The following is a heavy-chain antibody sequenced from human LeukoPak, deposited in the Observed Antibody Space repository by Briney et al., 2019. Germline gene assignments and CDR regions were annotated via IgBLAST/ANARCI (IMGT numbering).Heavy chain of an antibody. D-gene: IGHD3-10*01. CDR3: AVVRGAIFYDC. J-gene: IGHJ4*02. CDR2: IYYSGST. Sequence: SETLSLTCIVSGVSISSSSYYWGWIRQPPGKGLEGIGSIYYSGSTYHNPSLKRRVTISVDTSKHQFSLKLSSVTAAATAVYYCAVVRGAIFYDCWGQGTLVTVSS. V-gene: IGHV4-39*07. CDR1: GVSISSSSYY.